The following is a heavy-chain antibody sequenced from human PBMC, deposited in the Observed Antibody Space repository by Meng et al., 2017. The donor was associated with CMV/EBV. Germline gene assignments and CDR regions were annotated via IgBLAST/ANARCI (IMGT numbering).Heavy chain of an antibody. CDR1: GCTFSSYW. D-gene: IGHD5-24*01. J-gene: IGHJ6*02. Sequence: GGSLRLSCAASGCTFSSYWMSWVRQAPGKGLEWVANIKQDGSEKYYVDSVKGRFTISRDNAKNTLYLQMNSLRAEDTAVYYCARDRVATTSYYYYGMDVWGQGTTVTVSS. CDR2: IKQDGSEK. CDR3: ARDRVATTSYYYYGMDV. V-gene: IGHV3-7*01.